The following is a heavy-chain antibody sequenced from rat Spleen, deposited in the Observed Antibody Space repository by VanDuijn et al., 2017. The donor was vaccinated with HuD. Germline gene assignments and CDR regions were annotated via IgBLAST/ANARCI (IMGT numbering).Heavy chain of an antibody. J-gene: IGHJ4*01. CDR1: GFTFSDYY. V-gene: IGHV5-22*01. CDR3: TRPDSSLYVMDA. CDR2: ISYEGSST. Sequence: EVLLVESGGGLVQPGRSLKLSCAASGFTFSDYYMAWVRQAPKKGLEWVASISYEGSSTYYGDSVKGRFTIPRDNAKSTLYLQMNSLRSEDTATYYCTRPDSSLYVMDAWGQGASVTVSS. D-gene: IGHD1-2*01.